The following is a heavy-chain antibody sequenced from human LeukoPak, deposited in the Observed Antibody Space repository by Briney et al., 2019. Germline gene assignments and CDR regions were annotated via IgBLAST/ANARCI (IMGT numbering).Heavy chain of an antibody. J-gene: IGHJ3*02. Sequence: KPGGSLRLSCAASGFTFSDYYMGWIRQAPGKGLEWISYISRTIYYADSVKGRFTISRDNAKNSLYLQMNSLRAEDTAVYYCARRIWGADSQSHTFDIWGQGTMATVSS. CDR3: ARRIWGADSQSHTFDI. CDR2: ISRTI. V-gene: IGHV3-11*01. D-gene: IGHD3-16*01. CDR1: GFTFSDYY.